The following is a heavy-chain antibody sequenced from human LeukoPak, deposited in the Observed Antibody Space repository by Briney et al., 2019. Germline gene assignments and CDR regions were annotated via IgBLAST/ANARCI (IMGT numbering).Heavy chain of an antibody. Sequence: ASVKVSCKASGYTFTSYDINWVRQATGQGLEWMGWMDPNSGNTGYAQKFQGRVTMTRNTSISTAYMELSSLRSEDTAVYYCASAVGGQWVLIDYWGQGTLVTVSS. V-gene: IGHV1-8*01. D-gene: IGHD6-19*01. CDR1: GYTFTSYD. CDR2: MDPNSGNT. J-gene: IGHJ4*02. CDR3: ASAVGGQWVLIDY.